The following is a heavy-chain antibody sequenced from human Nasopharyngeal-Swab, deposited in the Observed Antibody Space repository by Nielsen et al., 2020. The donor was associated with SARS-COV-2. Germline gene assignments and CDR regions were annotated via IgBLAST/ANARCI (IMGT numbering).Heavy chain of an antibody. V-gene: IGHV1-69*01. Sequence: WVRQAPGQGLEWMGGIIPIFGTPNYAQKFQGRVTITADESTSTAYMELSNLRSEDTAVYYCAKFDDYIWGSYRYTHSGLDYWGQGTLVTVSS. CDR2: IIPIFGTP. D-gene: IGHD3-16*02. J-gene: IGHJ4*02. CDR3: AKFDDYIWGSYRYTHSGLDY.